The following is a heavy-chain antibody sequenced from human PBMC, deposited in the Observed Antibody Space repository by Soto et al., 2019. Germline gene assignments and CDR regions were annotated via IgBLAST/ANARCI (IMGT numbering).Heavy chain of an antibody. Sequence: PGGSLRLSCAASGFTFSSYDFHWVRQATGKGLEWVSGIGTAGDTYYADSVKGRFIMSRENAKNSLYLQMNSLRAGDTAVYYYTRGADGFDYWGQGTLVTVSS. V-gene: IGHV3-13*01. CDR2: IGTAGDT. CDR3: TRGADGFDY. D-gene: IGHD3-16*01. J-gene: IGHJ4*02. CDR1: GFTFSSYD.